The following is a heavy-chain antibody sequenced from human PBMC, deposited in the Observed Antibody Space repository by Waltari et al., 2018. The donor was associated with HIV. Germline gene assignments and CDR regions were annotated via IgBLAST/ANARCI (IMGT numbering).Heavy chain of an antibody. D-gene: IGHD3-22*01. Sequence: QVQLQESGPGLVKPSETLSLPCTCTGGSISSSSWSWIRPPAGKGLEWIGRIYTSGSTNYNPSLKSRVTMSVDTSKNQFSLKLSSVTAADTAVYYCARDLYYDSSGHRYFDYWGQGTLVTVSS. CDR2: IYTSGST. J-gene: IGHJ4*02. CDR3: ARDLYYDSSGHRYFDY. CDR1: GGSISSSS. V-gene: IGHV4-4*07.